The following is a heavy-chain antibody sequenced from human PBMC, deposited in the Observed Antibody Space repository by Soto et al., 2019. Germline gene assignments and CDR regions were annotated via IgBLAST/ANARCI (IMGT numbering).Heavy chain of an antibody. CDR1: GFSFSSHS. CDR2: IGGSGVST. J-gene: IGHJ4*02. CDR3: AKHYTNGWLYFDY. V-gene: IGHV3-23*01. D-gene: IGHD6-19*01. Sequence: PGGSLRLSCTASGFSFSSHSISWVRQAPGKGLEWVSGIGGSGVSTYHAESVKGRFTISRDNSKNTLYLQMNRLRADDTAVYFCAKHYTNGWLYFDYWGRGTLFTFSS.